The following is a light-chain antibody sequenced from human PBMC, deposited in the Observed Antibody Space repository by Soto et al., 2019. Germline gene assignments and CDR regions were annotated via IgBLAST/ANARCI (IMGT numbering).Light chain of an antibody. J-gene: IGLJ1*01. V-gene: IGLV2-11*01. Sequence: QSVLTQPRSVSGSPGQSVTISCTGTSSDVGGYNYVSWYQQHPGKAPKLMIYDVSKRPSGVPDRFSGSKSGNTASLTISGLQAEDEADYYCCSYAGSYTLYVFGTWTKLTVL. CDR2: DVS. CDR3: CSYAGSYTLYV. CDR1: SSDVGGYNY.